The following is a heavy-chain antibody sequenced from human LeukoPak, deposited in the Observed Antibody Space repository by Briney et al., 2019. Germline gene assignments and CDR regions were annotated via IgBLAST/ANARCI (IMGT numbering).Heavy chain of an antibody. CDR2: IIPILGIA. CDR3: ARAPDYDILTGYYRYYFDY. V-gene: IGHV1-69*02. J-gene: IGHJ4*02. CDR1: GGTFSSYT. Sequence: SVKVSCTASGGTFSSYTISWVRQAPGHGIEWMGRIIPILGIANYAQKFQGRVTITADKSTSTAYMQMRSPRSADTAVYYCARAPDYDILTGYYRYYFDYWGQGTLVSVSS. D-gene: IGHD3-9*01.